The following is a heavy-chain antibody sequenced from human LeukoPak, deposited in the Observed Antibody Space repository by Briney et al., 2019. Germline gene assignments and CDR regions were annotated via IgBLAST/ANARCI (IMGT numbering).Heavy chain of an antibody. CDR1: GGSISSYY. CDR3: ARESRRGTYYYDSSGYYY. V-gene: IGHV4-59*01. Sequence: PSETLSLTCTVSGGSISSYYWSWLRQPPGKGLEWIGYIYYSGSTNYNPSLKSRVTISVDTSKNQFSLKLSSVTAADTAVYYCARESRRGTYYYDSSGYYYWGQGTLVTVSS. J-gene: IGHJ4*02. CDR2: IYYSGST. D-gene: IGHD3-22*01.